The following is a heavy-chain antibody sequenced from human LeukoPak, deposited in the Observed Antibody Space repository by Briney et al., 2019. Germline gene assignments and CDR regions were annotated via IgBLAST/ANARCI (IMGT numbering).Heavy chain of an antibody. CDR1: GGSISSYY. CDR2: IYYSGST. D-gene: IGHD2-2*01. Sequence: SETLSLTCTVSGGSISSYYWSWIRQPPGKGLEWIGYIYYSGSTNYNPSHKSRVTISVDTSKNQFSLKPSSVTAADTAVYYCARGESRTHFDYWGQGTLVTVSS. J-gene: IGHJ4*02. V-gene: IGHV4-59*01. CDR3: ARGESRTHFDY.